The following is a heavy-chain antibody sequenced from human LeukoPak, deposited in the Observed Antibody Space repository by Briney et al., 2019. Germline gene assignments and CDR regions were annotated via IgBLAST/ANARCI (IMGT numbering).Heavy chain of an antibody. D-gene: IGHD3-22*01. J-gene: IGHJ4*02. Sequence: KTSETLSLTCTASGYSISSGYYWGWIRQSPGKGLEWIGSIYNSGSTYYNPSLKSRVTISVDTSKNQFSLKLSSVTAADTAVYYCARDFMGYDYYDSSGYYKHWGQGTLVTVSS. V-gene: IGHV4-38-2*02. CDR2: IYNSGST. CDR1: GYSISSGYY. CDR3: ARDFMGYDYYDSSGYYKH.